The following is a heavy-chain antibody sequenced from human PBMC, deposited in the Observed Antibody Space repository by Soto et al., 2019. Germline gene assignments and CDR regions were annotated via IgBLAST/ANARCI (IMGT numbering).Heavy chain of an antibody. CDR1: VGSVRGYY. V-gene: IGHV4-34*01. D-gene: IGHD5-12*01. CDR2: INHSGST. Sequence: LCLACTVYVGSVRGYYWSWVRRSLGKGLECIGEINHSGSTNYNPSLKSRVTISVDTSKNQFSLKLSSVTAADTAVYYCARGALYSGFNRVFDYWGQGTLVTVSS. J-gene: IGHJ4*02. CDR3: ARGALYSGFNRVFDY.